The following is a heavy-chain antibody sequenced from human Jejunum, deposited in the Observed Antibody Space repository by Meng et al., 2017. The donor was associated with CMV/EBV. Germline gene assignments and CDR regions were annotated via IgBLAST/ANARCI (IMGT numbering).Heavy chain of an antibody. CDR2: INPNSGDT. D-gene: IGHD3-3*01. J-gene: IGHJ4*02. CDR3: ARGGYDFWSAKSPFDY. V-gene: IGHV1-2*02. Sequence: TLTDYYMHWVRQAPGQGLEWMAWINPNSGDTNYAQIFQGRITMTRDTSISAVYMELSSLTSDDTAVYYCARGGYDFWSAKSPFDYWGQGTLVTVSS. CDR1: TLTDYY.